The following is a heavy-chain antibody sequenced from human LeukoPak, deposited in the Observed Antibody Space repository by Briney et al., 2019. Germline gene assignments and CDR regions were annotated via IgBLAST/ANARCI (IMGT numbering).Heavy chain of an antibody. CDR3: ARAKRVRPFDY. CDR2: INHSGST. J-gene: IGHJ4*02. Sequence: LETLSLTCAVYGGSFSGYYWSWIRQPPGKGLEWIGEINHSGSTNYNPSLKSRVTISVDTSKNQFSLKLSSVTAADTAVYYCARAKRVRPFDYWGQGTLVTVSS. D-gene: IGHD1-1*01. V-gene: IGHV4-34*01. CDR1: GGSFSGYY.